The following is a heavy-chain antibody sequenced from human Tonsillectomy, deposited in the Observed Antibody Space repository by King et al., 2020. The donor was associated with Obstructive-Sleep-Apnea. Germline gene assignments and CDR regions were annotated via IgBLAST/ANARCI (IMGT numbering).Heavy chain of an antibody. CDR1: GFTFDDYG. D-gene: IGHD2-15*01. Sequence: VKLVESGGGVVRPGGSLRLSCAASGFTFDDYGMTWVRQAPGKGLEWVSGISWNGDSTGYADSVKGRFTTSRDNAKNSLYLQMNSLRAEDTALYYCASRYCSGVSCYNFDYWGQGTLVTVSS. J-gene: IGHJ4*02. V-gene: IGHV3-20*04. CDR2: ISWNGDST. CDR3: ASRYCSGVSCYNFDY.